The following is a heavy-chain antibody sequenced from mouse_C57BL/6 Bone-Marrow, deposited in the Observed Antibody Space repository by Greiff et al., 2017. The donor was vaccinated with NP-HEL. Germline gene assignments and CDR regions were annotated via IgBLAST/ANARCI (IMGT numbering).Heavy chain of an antibody. CDR2: ITHSGET. CDR3: AGDSSGYGDFDY. D-gene: IGHD3-2*02. V-gene: IGHV12-3*01. J-gene: IGHJ2*01. CDR1: GFPITSGYY. Sequence: VQLQQSGPGLVKPSQSLFLTCSITGFPITSGYYWIWIRQSPGKPLEWMGYITHSGETFYNPSLQSPISITSETSTNQFFLQLNSVTTEGTAMYYCAGDSSGYGDFDYWGQGTTLTVSS.